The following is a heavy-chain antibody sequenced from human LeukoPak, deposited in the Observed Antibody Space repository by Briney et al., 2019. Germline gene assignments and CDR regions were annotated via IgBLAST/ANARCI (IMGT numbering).Heavy chain of an antibody. D-gene: IGHD5-18*01. CDR1: GFSFSNYG. CDR3: AKADTAMDLYYFDY. J-gene: IGHJ4*02. V-gene: IGHV3-23*01. CDR2: ISGTGDST. Sequence: GGSLRLSCVGSGFSFSNYGMSGVRQAPGKGLEWVSAISGTGDSTYYADSVKGRFSISRDNSQNTLYLHMNSLRAGDTAVYYCAKADTAMDLYYFDYWGQGTLVTVSS.